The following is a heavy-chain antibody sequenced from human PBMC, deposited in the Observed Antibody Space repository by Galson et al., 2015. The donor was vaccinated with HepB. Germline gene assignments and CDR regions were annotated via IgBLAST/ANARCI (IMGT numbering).Heavy chain of an antibody. CDR2: ISAYNGNT. J-gene: IGHJ6*03. CDR3: ARASLSGGWRRRELYYLDV. CDR1: GYTFTSYG. V-gene: IGHV1-18*01. D-gene: IGHD1-7*01. Sequence: SVKVSCKASGYTFTSYGISWVRQAPGQGLEWMGWISAYNGNTNYAQKLQGRVTMTTDTSTSTAYMELRSLRSDDTAVYYCARASLSGGWRRRELYYLDVWGKGTTVTVSS.